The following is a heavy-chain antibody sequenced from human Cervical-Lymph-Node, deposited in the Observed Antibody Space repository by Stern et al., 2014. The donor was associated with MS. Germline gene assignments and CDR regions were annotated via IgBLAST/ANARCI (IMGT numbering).Heavy chain of an antibody. D-gene: IGHD3-22*01. CDR3: ARERQGLVFDY. CDR1: GFTFNYYS. J-gene: IGHJ4*02. Sequence: VQLVQSGGGLVKPGGSLRLSCAASGFTFNYYSMNWVRQAPGKGLEWVSYISSSVNYINYADSVKGRFTISRDNAKNSLYLQMSSLRAEDTAVYYCARERQGLVFDYWGQGTLVTVSS. V-gene: IGHV3-21*06. CDR2: ISSSVNYI.